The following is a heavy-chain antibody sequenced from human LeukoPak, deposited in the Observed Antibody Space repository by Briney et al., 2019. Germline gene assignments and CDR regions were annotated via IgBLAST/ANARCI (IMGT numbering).Heavy chain of an antibody. J-gene: IGHJ4*02. V-gene: IGHV4-34*01. Sequence: SETLSLTCAVYGGSFSGYYWSWIRQPPGKGLEWIGEINHSGSTNYNPSLKSRVTISVDTSKNQFSLKLSSVTAADTAVYYCARGKRNSYGLFDYWGQGTLVTVSS. CDR2: INHSGST. CDR3: ARGKRNSYGLFDY. CDR1: GGSFSGYY. D-gene: IGHD5-18*01.